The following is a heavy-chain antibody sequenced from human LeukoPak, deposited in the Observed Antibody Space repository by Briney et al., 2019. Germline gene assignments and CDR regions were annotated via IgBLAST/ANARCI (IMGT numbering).Heavy chain of an antibody. CDR2: ISWNSGSI. D-gene: IGHD1-26*01. J-gene: IGHJ4*02. CDR3: AKDQRSGSYQLDY. CDR1: GFTFDDYA. Sequence: GGSLRLSCAVSGFTFDDYAMHWVRQAPGKGLEWVSGISWNSGSIGYADSVKGRFTISRDNAKNSLYLQMNSLRAEDTALYYCAKDQRSGSYQLDYWGQGTLVTVSS. V-gene: IGHV3-9*01.